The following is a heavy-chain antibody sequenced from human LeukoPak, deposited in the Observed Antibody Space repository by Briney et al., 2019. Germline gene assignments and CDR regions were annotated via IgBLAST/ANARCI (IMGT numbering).Heavy chain of an antibody. CDR3: AKGFWSGEDY. Sequence: QTGGSLRLSCAASGFTFSNYGMTWVRQASGKGLEWVSIIGGSGGSTYYAGSVKGRFTISRDNSKNTLDLQMNSLRGEDTAVYYCAKGFWSGEDYWGQGTLVTVSS. CDR2: IGGSGGST. CDR1: GFTFSNYG. J-gene: IGHJ4*02. D-gene: IGHD3-3*01. V-gene: IGHV3-23*01.